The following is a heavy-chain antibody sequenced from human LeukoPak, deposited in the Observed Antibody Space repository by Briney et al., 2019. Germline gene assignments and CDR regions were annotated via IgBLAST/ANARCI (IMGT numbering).Heavy chain of an antibody. CDR2: IYYSGST. CDR3: ARGIRGYSYGSLHFDY. CDR1: GGSISSGGYY. Sequence: RSETLSLTCTVSGGSISSGGYYWSWIRQHPGKGLEWIGYIYYSGSTYYNPSLKSRVTISVDTSKNQFSLKLSSVTAADTAVYYCARGIRGYSYGSLHFDYWGQGTLVTVSS. D-gene: IGHD5-18*01. J-gene: IGHJ4*02. V-gene: IGHV4-31*03.